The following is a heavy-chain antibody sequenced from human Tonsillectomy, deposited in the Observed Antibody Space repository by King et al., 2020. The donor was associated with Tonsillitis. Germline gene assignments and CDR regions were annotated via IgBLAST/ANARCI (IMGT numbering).Heavy chain of an antibody. J-gene: IGHJ3*01. Sequence: VQLVESGGGLVQPGGSLRLSCAASGFTFSSYAMSWVRQAPGKGLEWVSTLSSSGSSTYYADSVKGRLTISRDNSKNTLYLQMSSLRHEYTAVYYGAGASGGLSRSSPLNAFDVWGQGTMVTVS. V-gene: IGHV3-23*04. CDR1: GFTFSSYA. CDR3: AGASGGLSRSSPLNAFDV. D-gene: IGHD1-26*01. CDR2: LSSSGSST.